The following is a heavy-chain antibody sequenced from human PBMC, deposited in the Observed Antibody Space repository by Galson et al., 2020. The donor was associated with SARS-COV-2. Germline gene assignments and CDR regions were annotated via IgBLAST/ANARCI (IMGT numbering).Heavy chain of an antibody. V-gene: IGHV2-5*02. D-gene: IGHD3-9*01. CDR2: IYWDDDK. CDR3: AHSPYSYFGDNCAYFDY. CDR1: GFSITTSKVG. J-gene: IGHJ4*02. Sequence: SGPTLAKPTQTVTLTCTFSGFSITTSKVGVAWIRQPPGKALEWLAVIYWDDDKWYSPSLKSRLTITKDTSKNQVVLIMTNMDPVDAATYYCAHSPYSYFGDNCAYFDYWCQGTLVAVSS.